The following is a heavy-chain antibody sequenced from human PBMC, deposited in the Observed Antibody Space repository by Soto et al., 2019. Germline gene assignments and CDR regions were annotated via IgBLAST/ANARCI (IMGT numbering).Heavy chain of an antibody. CDR3: VRDQSYAFDY. CDR2: ITIRGAT. D-gene: IGHD4-17*01. CDR1: VFTFSSYT. Sequence: PGGSLRLSCAASVFTFSSYTMNWVRQAPGKGLEWISYITIRGATYYADSVKGRFAMSRDDAKSSVFLQMNSLRAEDTALYFCVRDQSYAFDYWGPGILVTVSS. V-gene: IGHV3-48*01. J-gene: IGHJ4*02.